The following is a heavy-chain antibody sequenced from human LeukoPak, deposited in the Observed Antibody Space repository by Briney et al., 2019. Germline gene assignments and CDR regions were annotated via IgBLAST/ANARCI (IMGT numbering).Heavy chain of an antibody. CDR2: INPNSGDT. CDR3: AREADSSADAFDI. V-gene: IGHV1-2*02. Sequence: ASVKVSCKGSGFPFNGYSMHWVRQAPGQGLEWMGWINPNSGDTSYAQKFQGRVTMTRDTSISTAYMELRSLRSDDTAVYHCAREADSSADAFDIWGLGTMVTVSS. CDR1: GFPFNGYS. D-gene: IGHD3-22*01. J-gene: IGHJ3*02.